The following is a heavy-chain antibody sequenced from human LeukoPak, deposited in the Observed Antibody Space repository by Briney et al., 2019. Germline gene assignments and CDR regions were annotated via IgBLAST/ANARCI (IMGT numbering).Heavy chain of an antibody. D-gene: IGHD2-2*03. CDR1: GGTFSSYA. J-gene: IGHJ6*03. CDR2: INTHNGDT. CDR3: ARDGYRLSGYFYYMDV. Sequence: ASVKVSCKASGGTFSSYAITWVRQAPGQGLEWMGWINTHNGDTNYAQKLQGRVTMTTDTSTSTAYMELRSLRSDDTAVYHCARDGYRLSGYFYYMDVWGKGTTVTVSS. V-gene: IGHV1-18*01.